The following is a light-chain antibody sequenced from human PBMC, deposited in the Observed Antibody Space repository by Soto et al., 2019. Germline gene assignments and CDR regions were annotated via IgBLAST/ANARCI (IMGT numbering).Light chain of an antibody. CDR2: ATS. CDR3: QQYDSASFT. J-gene: IGKJ2*01. CDR1: QSVSSSY. Sequence: EIALTQSPGTLYLSSGERATLSCRASQSVSSSYLAWYQQKPGQAPRLLVYATSSRATGIPDRFSGSGSGTDFTLTISRLEPEDFAVYYGQQYDSASFTFGQGTKLEIK. V-gene: IGKV3-20*01.